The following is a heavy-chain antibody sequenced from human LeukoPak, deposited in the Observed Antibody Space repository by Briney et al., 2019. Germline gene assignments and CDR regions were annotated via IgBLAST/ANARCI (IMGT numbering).Heavy chain of an antibody. CDR3: ARGWSPVLYYYYYMDV. J-gene: IGHJ6*03. D-gene: IGHD3-3*01. CDR1: GGSFSGYY. Sequence: SETLSLTCAVYGGSFSGYYWSWIRQPPGKGLEWIGSIYHSGSTYYNPSLKSRVTISVDTSKNQFSLKLSSVTAADTAVYYCARGWSPVLYYYYYMDVWGKGTTVTVSS. CDR2: IYHSGST. V-gene: IGHV4-34*01.